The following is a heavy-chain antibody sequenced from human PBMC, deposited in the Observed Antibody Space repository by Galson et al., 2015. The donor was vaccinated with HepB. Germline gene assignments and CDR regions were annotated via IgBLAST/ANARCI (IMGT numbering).Heavy chain of an antibody. CDR2: ISYDGSNK. D-gene: IGHD2-15*01. V-gene: IGHV3-30-3*01. CDR3: AKESGWAANYYGMDV. Sequence: SLRLSCAASEFTFSSHAMHWVRQAPGKGLEWVTVISYDGSNKYYADSVKGRFTISRDNSKNTLYLQMNSLRADDTAVYYCAKESGWAANYYGMDVWGQGTRVTVSS. J-gene: IGHJ6*02. CDR1: EFTFSSHA.